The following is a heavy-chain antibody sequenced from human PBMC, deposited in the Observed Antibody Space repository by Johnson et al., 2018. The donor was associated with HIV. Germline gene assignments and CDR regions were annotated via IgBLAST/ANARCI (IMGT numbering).Heavy chain of an antibody. V-gene: IGHV3-66*02. J-gene: IGHJ3*02. CDR2: IYSGGST. CDR3: AKAMDSSGWYDAFDI. Sequence: VQLVESGGGLVQPGGSLRLSCAASGFTVSSNYMSWVRQAPGKGLEWVSVIYSGGSTYYADSVKGRFTISRDNSKNSLYLQMNSLRAEDTALYYCAKAMDSSGWYDAFDIWGQGTMVTVSS. D-gene: IGHD6-19*01. CDR1: GFTVSSNY.